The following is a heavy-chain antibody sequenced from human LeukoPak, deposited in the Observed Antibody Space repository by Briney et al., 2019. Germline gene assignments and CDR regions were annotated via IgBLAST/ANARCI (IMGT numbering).Heavy chain of an antibody. D-gene: IGHD3-16*02. V-gene: IGHV1-18*01. CDR1: GYTFTSYG. CDR3: ARDARPYDYVWGSYRYDWFDP. CDR2: ISAYNGNT. Sequence: ASVKVSCKASGYTFTSYGISWVRQAPGQGLEWMGWISAYNGNTNYAQKLQGRVTMTTDTSTSTAHMELRSLRSDDTAVYYCARDARPYDYVWGSYRYDWFDPWGQGTLVTVSS. J-gene: IGHJ5*02.